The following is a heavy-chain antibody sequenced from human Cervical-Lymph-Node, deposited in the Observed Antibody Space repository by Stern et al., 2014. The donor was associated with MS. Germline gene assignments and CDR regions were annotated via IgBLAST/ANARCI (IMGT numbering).Heavy chain of an antibody. CDR2: FYYPGTT. CDR3: ARATDL. V-gene: IGHV4-59*02. CDR1: GASVTSPF. J-gene: IGHJ5*02. Sequence: QVQLQESGPGLLRPSETLSLTCTVSGASVTSPFWSWIRQPPGKGLEWIGYFYYPGTTNYNASLEGRVAISIDASKTQFSLRLSSVTAADTAVYYCARATDLWGQGILVTVSS.